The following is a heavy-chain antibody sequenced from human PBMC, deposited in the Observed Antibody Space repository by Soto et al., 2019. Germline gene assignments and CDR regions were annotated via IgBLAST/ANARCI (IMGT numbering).Heavy chain of an antibody. Sequence: ETLSLTGTVSGGSISSYYWSWIRQPPGKGLEWIGYIYYSGSTNYNPSLKSRVTISVDTSKNQFSLKLSSVTAADTAVYYCARASSIADYNWFDPWGQGTLVTVSS. CDR2: IYYSGST. D-gene: IGHD6-6*01. CDR3: ARASSIADYNWFDP. CDR1: GGSISSYY. J-gene: IGHJ5*02. V-gene: IGHV4-59*01.